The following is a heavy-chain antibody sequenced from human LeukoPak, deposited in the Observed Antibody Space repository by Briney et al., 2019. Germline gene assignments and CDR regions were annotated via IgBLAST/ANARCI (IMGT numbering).Heavy chain of an antibody. V-gene: IGHV1-46*01. CDR1: GYTFTSYY. J-gene: IGHJ4*02. CDR3: ARGTPTQSQVDY. Sequence: GASVKVSCKASGYTFTSYYMHWVRQAPGQGLEWMGIINPSGGSTSYAQKFQGRVTITADKSTSTAYMELSSLRSEDTAVYYCARGTPTQSQVDYWGQGTLVTVSS. CDR2: INPSGGST.